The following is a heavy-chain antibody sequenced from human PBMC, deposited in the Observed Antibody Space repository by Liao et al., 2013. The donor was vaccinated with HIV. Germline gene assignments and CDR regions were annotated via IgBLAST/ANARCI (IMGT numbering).Heavy chain of an antibody. CDR2: IYTSGST. D-gene: IGHD3-3*01. CDR1: GGSFSGYY. CDR3: ARARGGFWSGPSGAFDI. J-gene: IGHJ3*02. V-gene: IGHV4-59*10. Sequence: QVQLQQWGAGLLKPSETLSLTCAVYGGSFSGYYWSWIRQPAGKGLEWIGRIYTSGSTNYNPSLKSRVTMSVDTSKNQFSLKLSSVTAADTAVYYCARARGGFWSGPSGAFDIWGQGTMVTVSS.